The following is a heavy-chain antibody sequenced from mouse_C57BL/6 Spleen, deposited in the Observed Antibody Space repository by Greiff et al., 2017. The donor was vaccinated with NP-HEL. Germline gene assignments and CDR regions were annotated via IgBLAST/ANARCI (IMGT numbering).Heavy chain of an antibody. Sequence: QVQLQQPGAELVRPGSSVKLSCKASGYTFTSYWMHWVKQRPIQGLEWIGNIDPSDSETHYNQKFKDKATLTVDKSSSTAYMQLSSLTSEDSAVYYCARPGRARDWYFDVWGTGTTVTVSS. J-gene: IGHJ1*03. V-gene: IGHV1-52*01. D-gene: IGHD4-1*01. CDR3: ARPGRARDWYFDV. CDR2: IDPSDSET. CDR1: GYTFTSYW.